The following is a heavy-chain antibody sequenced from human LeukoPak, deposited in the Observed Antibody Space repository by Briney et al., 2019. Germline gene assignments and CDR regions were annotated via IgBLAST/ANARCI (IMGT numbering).Heavy chain of an antibody. V-gene: IGHV1-2*02. CDR3: ARDPLGYCSSTSCYVFPFWFDP. D-gene: IGHD2-2*01. CDR2: INPNSGGT. J-gene: IGHJ5*02. Sequence: ASVKVSCKASGYTFTGYYMHWVRQAPGQGLEWMGWINPNSGGTNYAQKFQGRVTMTRDTSISTAYMERSRLRSDDTAVYYCARDPLGYCSSTSCYVFPFWFDPWGQGTLVTVSS. CDR1: GYTFTGYY.